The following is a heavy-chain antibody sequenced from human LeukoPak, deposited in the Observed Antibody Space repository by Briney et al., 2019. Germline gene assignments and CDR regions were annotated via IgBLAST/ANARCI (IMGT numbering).Heavy chain of an antibody. CDR1: GYTFTSYA. CDR3: ARDPDYGDYFLFDP. J-gene: IGHJ5*02. Sequence: GASVKVSCKASGYTFTSYAMNWVRQAPGQGLEWMGWINTNTGNPTYAQGFTGRFVFSLDTSVSTAYLQISSLKAEDTAVYYCARDPDYGDYFLFDPWGQGTLVTVSS. V-gene: IGHV7-4-1*02. CDR2: INTNTGNP. D-gene: IGHD4-17*01.